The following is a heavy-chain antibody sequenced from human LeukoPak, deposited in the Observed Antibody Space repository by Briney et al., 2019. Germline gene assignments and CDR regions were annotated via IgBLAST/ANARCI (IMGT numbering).Heavy chain of an antibody. Sequence: SETLSLTCTVSGGSISSYYWSWIRQPPGKGLEWIGYIYYSGSTNYNPSLKSRVTISVDTSKNQFSLKLSSVTAADTAVHYCAGLRPGTHVWFGELLYSHGDWFDPWGQGTLVTVSS. D-gene: IGHD3-10*01. CDR2: IYYSGST. J-gene: IGHJ5*02. CDR1: GGSISSYY. V-gene: IGHV4-59*08. CDR3: AGLRPGTHVWFGELLYSHGDWFDP.